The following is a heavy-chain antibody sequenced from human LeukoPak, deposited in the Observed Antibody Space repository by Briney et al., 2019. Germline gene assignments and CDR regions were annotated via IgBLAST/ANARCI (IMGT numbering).Heavy chain of an antibody. CDR2: FDPQDGGT. CDR3: ATVYAFDAFDI. V-gene: IGHV1-24*01. J-gene: IGHJ3*02. Sequence: ASVKVSCKVSGYTLTELSMHWVRQAPGKGLGWMGGFDPQDGGTIYAQKFQGRVTMTEDTSTDTAYMELSSLRSEDTAVYYCATVYAFDAFDIWGQGTMVTVSS. CDR1: GYTLTELS. D-gene: IGHD5/OR15-5a*01.